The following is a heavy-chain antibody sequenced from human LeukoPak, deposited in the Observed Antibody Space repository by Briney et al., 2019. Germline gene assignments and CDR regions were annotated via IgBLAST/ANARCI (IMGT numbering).Heavy chain of an antibody. CDR3: ARDSSAIADNWFDP. CDR2: LYNCATT. V-gene: IGHV4-59*01. D-gene: IGHD2-2*02. Sequence: SETLSLTCTVSGGSICSYYWSWIRQPPGKGLEWIGYLYNCATTNYNPSLKSRVTISADTSKNQFSLNLSSVTAADTAVYYCARDSSAIADNWFDPWGQGALVTVSS. J-gene: IGHJ5*02. CDR1: GGSICSYY.